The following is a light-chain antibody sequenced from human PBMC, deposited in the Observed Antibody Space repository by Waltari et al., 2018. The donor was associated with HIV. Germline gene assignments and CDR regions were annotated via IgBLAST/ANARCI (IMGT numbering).Light chain of an antibody. V-gene: IGKV3-11*01. CDR2: DAS. Sequence: IALTQSPVDLFMSPGARATLSCRANLTIVNYLGWYQQKPGQGPSLLIYDASKRVTGVPVRFSGSGSGTDFSLIINNIQPEDSAVYYCQQRHSWPLSFGGGTKVEI. CDR3: QQRHSWPLS. J-gene: IGKJ4*01. CDR1: LTIVNY.